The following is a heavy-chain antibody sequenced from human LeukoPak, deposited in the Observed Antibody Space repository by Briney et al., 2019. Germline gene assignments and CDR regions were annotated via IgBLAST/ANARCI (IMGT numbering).Heavy chain of an antibody. Sequence: ASVNVSCKPSGYTFTSYGISWVRQAPGQGLEWMGWISAYNGNTNYAQKLKGRVTMTTDTSTSTAYMELRSLRSDDTAVYYCARDHIAVAGNAAFGSWGQGRMVSVSS. J-gene: IGHJ3*02. CDR1: GYTFTSYG. CDR3: ARDHIAVAGNAAFGS. D-gene: IGHD6-19*01. V-gene: IGHV1-18*01. CDR2: ISAYNGNT.